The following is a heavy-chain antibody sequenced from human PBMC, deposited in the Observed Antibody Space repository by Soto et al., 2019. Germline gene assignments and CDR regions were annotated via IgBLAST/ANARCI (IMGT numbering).Heavy chain of an antibody. V-gene: IGHV3-72*01. CDR1: GFTLSDHY. J-gene: IGHJ4*02. CDR3: ARQIYDSDTGPNFQYYFDS. Sequence: GGSLRLSCAGSGFTLSDHYIDWVRQAPGKGLEWVGRSRDKPQGYSTAYAASVKGRFTTSRDESKNSAYLQMNSLRASDTAMYYCARQIYDSDTGPNFQYYFDSWGQGTPVTVSS. CDR2: SRDKPQGYST. D-gene: IGHD3-22*01.